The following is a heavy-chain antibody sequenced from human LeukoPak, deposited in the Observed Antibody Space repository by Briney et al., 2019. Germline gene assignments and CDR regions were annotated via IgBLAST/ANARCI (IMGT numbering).Heavy chain of an antibody. CDR1: GYTFISYG. D-gene: IGHD2-15*01. CDR3: ARVKDVAVVAAAAPHFEH. Sequence: ASVKVCCKPSGYTFISYGISWVRQAPGQGLEWVGWISAYKGDTDYAQKFQGRVAMTTDTSTNTVYMELRSLTSDDTAVYYCARVKDVAVVAAAAPHFEHWGQGTLVTVSS. V-gene: IGHV1-18*01. CDR2: ISAYKGDT. J-gene: IGHJ4*02.